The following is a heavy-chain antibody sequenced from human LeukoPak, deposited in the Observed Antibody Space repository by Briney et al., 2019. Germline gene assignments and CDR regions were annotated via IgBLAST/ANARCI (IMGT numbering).Heavy chain of an antibody. Sequence: PETLSLTCTVSGGSISSYYWSWIRQPPGKGLEWIGYIYYSGSTNYNPSLKSRVTISVDTSKNQFSLKLSSVTAADTAVYYCARVGDGYSFDYWGQGTLVTVSS. D-gene: IGHD5-24*01. CDR3: ARVGDGYSFDY. CDR2: IYYSGST. J-gene: IGHJ4*02. CDR1: GGSISSYY. V-gene: IGHV4-59*01.